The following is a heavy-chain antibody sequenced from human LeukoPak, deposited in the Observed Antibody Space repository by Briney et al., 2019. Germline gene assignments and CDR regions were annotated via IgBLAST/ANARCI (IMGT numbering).Heavy chain of an antibody. Sequence: ASVKVSCKASGYTFTGYYMHWVRQAPGQGLEWMGWINPNSGGTNYAQKFQGRVTMTRDTSISTAYMELSRLRSDDTAVYYCARVKMANVLRYFDPFLNWFDPWGQGTLVTVSS. J-gene: IGHJ5*02. CDR2: INPNSGGT. D-gene: IGHD3-9*01. V-gene: IGHV1-2*02. CDR3: ARVKMANVLRYFDPFLNWFDP. CDR1: GYTFTGYY.